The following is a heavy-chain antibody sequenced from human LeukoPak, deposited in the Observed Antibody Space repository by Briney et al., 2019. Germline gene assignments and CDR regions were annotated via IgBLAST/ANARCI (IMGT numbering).Heavy chain of an antibody. CDR3: TNYATYLVGATDY. V-gene: IGHV3-15*01. J-gene: IGHJ4*02. CDR2: IKSKTDGGTT. Sequence: GGSLRLSCAASGFTFSNAWMSWVRQAPGKGLEWVGRIKSKTDGGTTDYAAPVKGRFTISRDDSKNTLYLQMDSLKTEDTAVYYCTNYATYLVGATDYWGQGTLVTVSS. D-gene: IGHD1-26*01. CDR1: GFTFSNAW.